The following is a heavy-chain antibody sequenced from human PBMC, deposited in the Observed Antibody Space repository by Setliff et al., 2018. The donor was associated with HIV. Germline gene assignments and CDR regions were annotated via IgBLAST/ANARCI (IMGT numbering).Heavy chain of an antibody. V-gene: IGHV3-15*01. CDR2: IKSKAAGGTT. J-gene: IGHJ4*02. CDR3: TTYNQIDY. D-gene: IGHD1-20*01. Sequence: PGGSLRLSCAASGFTFVNTWMSWVRQTPGKGLEWLGRIKSKAAGGTTDYAAPVEGRFTISRDDSQNMVYLQMNSLKTEDTAIYYCTTYNQIDYWGQGTLVTVSS. CDR1: GFTFVNTW.